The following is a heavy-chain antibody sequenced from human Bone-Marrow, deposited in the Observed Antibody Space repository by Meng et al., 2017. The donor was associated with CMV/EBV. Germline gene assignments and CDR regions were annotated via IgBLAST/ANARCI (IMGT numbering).Heavy chain of an antibody. Sequence: GESLKISCAASGFTVSSNYMSWVRQAPGKGLEWVSVIYSGGSTYYADSVKGRFIISRDNSRNTVYLQMNILRAEDTAVYYCAREALVAAGITSYGMDVWGQGTTVTVSS. V-gene: IGHV3-53*01. CDR2: IYSGGST. D-gene: IGHD2-15*01. CDR1: GFTVSSNY. J-gene: IGHJ6*02. CDR3: AREALVAAGITSYGMDV.